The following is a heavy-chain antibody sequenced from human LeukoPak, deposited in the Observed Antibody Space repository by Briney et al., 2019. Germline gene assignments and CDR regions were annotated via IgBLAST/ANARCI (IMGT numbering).Heavy chain of an antibody. CDR2: IYYSGST. Sequence: KPSETLSLTCTVSGGSISSYYWSWIRQPPGKGLEWIGYIYYSGSTNYNPSLKSRVTISVDTSKNQFSLKLSSVTAADTAVYYCAREKGGLVGAADYWGQGTLVTVSS. CDR3: AREKGGLVGAADY. CDR1: GGSISSYY. V-gene: IGHV4-59*12. J-gene: IGHJ4*02. D-gene: IGHD1-26*01.